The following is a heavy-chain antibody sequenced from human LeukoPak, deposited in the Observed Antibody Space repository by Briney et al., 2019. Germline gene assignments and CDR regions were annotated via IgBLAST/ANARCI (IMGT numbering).Heavy chain of an antibody. CDR3: ARGTSSSPNWFDP. Sequence: GGSLRLSCAASGFTFSNYEMNWVRQAPGKGLEWVANIKLDGSAKYYLDSVKGRFTISRDNAKNSLYLQMDSLRAEDTVVYYCARGTSSSPNWFDPWGQGTLVTVSS. CDR1: GFTFSNYE. V-gene: IGHV3-7*04. D-gene: IGHD6-13*01. J-gene: IGHJ5*02. CDR2: IKLDGSAK.